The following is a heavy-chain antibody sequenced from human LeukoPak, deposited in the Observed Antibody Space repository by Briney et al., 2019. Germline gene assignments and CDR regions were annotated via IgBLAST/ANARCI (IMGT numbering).Heavy chain of an antibody. J-gene: IGHJ4*02. V-gene: IGHV3-74*01. D-gene: IGHD6-13*01. CDR2: ISSDGSDT. CDR1: GFTFSSYW. CDR3: ARGPYSLGGFDY. Sequence: GGSLRLSCAASGFTFSSYWMHWVRQAPGKGLVWVSRISSDGSDTNYADSVKGRFTISRDNAKNTLYLPMNSLRAEDTAVYYCARGPYSLGGFDYWGQGTLVTVSS.